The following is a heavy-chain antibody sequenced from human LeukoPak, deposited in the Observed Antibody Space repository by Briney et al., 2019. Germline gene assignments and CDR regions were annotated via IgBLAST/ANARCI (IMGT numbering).Heavy chain of an antibody. CDR2: ISPFNGHT. V-gene: IGHV1-18*01. Sequence: ASVKVSCTTSGYTFKTYGFSWVRQAPGQGLEWMAWISPFNGHTTYAQKFQGRVSMTTDPFTNTVYMDPRTPRSDDTAVHYCARDYGVLSENNRNYFDYWGQGTLVIVSS. CDR1: GYTFKTYG. J-gene: IGHJ4*02. CDR3: ARDYGVLSENNRNYFDY. D-gene: IGHD1/OR15-1a*01.